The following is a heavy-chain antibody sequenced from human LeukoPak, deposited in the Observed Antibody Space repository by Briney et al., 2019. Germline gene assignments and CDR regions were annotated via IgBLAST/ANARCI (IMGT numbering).Heavy chain of an antibody. CDR2: IKRKTDAGTT. J-gene: IGHJ4*02. CDR1: GFTFSDAW. CDR3: TTGNWGPY. D-gene: IGHD7-27*01. V-gene: IGHV3-15*07. Sequence: GGSLRLSCAASGFTFSDAWMNWGRQAPGKGLEWVGRIKRKTDAGTTDYAAPVKGRFTISRDDSKNTLYLQMNSLKTEDTAVYYCTTGNWGPYWGQGTLVTVSS.